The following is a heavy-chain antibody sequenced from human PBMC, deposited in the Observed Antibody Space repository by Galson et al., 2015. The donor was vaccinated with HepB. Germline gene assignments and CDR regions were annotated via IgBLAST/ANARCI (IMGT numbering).Heavy chain of an antibody. J-gene: IGHJ1*01. Sequence: SVKVSCKASGGTFSSYTISWVRQAPGQGLEWMGRIIPILGIANYAQKFQGRVTITADKSTSTAYMELSSLRSEDTAVYYCAFGLRWHPTGFLAEYFQHWGQGTLVTVSS. D-gene: IGHD4-23*01. CDR2: IIPILGIA. CDR3: AFGLRWHPTGFLAEYFQH. V-gene: IGHV1-69*02. CDR1: GGTFSSYT.